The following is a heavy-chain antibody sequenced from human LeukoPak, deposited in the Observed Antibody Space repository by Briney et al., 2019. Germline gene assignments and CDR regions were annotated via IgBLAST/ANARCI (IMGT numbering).Heavy chain of an antibody. CDR3: ARGSSSSWYYFDP. D-gene: IGHD6-13*01. Sequence: SETLSLTCTVSGGSITSAVSYWVWIRQSPGRGLEWIGSIHYSGSTYHNPSLESRVTMSVDTSKNHFSLRLSSVTAVDTAVYYCARGSSSSWYYFDPWGQGTLVTVSS. CDR2: IHYSGST. J-gene: IGHJ4*02. V-gene: IGHV4-39*07. CDR1: GGSITSAVSY.